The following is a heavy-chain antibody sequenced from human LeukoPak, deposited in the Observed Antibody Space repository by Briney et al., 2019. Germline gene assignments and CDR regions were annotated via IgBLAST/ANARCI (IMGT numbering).Heavy chain of an antibody. V-gene: IGHV3-33*01. CDR3: ARAGYSGYERNDYGMDV. J-gene: IGHJ6*01. CDR1: GFTFSSYG. D-gene: IGHD5-12*01. Sequence: GGSLRLSCAASGFTFSSYGMHWVHQAPGKGLEWVAVIWYDGSNKYYADSVKGRFTISRDNSKNTLYLQMNSLRAEDTAVYYCARAGYSGYERNDYGMDVWGQGTTVTVSS. CDR2: IWYDGSNK.